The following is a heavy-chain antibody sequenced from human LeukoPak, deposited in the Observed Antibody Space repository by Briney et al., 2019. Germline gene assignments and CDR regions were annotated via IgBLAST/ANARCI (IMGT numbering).Heavy chain of an antibody. Sequence: SETLSLTCTVSGGSISSGGYYWSWIRQHPGKGLEWIGEINHSGSTNYNPSLKSRVTISVDTSKNQFSLKLSSVTAADTAVYYCARAAGTIFIRFDYWGQGTLVTVSS. V-gene: IGHV4-31*03. CDR1: GGSISSGGYY. D-gene: IGHD6-19*01. CDR3: ARAAGTIFIRFDY. CDR2: INHSGST. J-gene: IGHJ4*02.